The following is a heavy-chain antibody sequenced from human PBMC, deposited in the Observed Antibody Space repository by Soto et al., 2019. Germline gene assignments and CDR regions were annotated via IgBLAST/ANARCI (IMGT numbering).Heavy chain of an antibody. CDR1: GYTFTGYY. Sequence: ASVKVSCKASGYTFTGYYMHWVRQAPGQGLEWMGWINPNSGGTNYAQKFQGWVTMTRDTSISTAYMELSRLRSDDTAVYYCATYSSGWYEVNSPSALDIWGQGTMVTVSS. CDR3: ATYSSGWYEVNSPSALDI. D-gene: IGHD6-19*01. J-gene: IGHJ3*02. V-gene: IGHV1-2*04. CDR2: INPNSGGT.